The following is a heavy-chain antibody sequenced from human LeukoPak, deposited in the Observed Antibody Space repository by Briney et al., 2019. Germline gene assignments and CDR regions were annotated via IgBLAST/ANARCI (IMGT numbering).Heavy chain of an antibody. D-gene: IGHD3-22*01. J-gene: IGHJ4*02. V-gene: IGHV5-51*01. CDR1: GYSFTSYW. Sequence: GESLKISCKGSGYSFTSYWIGWVRQMPGKGLEWMGIIYPGDSDTRYSPSFQGQVTISADKSISTAYLQWSSLKASDTAMYYCARHPITRYYDSSGYSAAGPDYWGQGTLVTVSS. CDR3: ARHPITRYYDSSGYSAAGPDY. CDR2: IYPGDSDT.